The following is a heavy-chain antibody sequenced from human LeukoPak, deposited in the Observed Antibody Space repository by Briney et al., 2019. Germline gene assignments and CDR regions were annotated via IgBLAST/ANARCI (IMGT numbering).Heavy chain of an antibody. V-gene: IGHV3-21*05. CDR2: ITSSGNHI. CDR3: ARAGYYRFDY. J-gene: IGHJ4*02. CDR1: GFTFTSYS. D-gene: IGHD3-22*01. Sequence: GGSLRLSCAASGFTFTSYSLNWVRQAPGKGLEWVSYITSSGNHIYYADSVKGRFTISRDNAKNSLYLQMNSLRAEDTAVYYCARAGYYRFDYWGQGTLVTVSS.